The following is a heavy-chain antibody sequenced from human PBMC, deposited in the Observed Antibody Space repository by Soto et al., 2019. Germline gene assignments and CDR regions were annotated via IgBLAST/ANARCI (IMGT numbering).Heavy chain of an antibody. CDR3: ASGTRDVYNFIGDY. V-gene: IGHV1-46*01. Sequence: QVHLVQSGAEARKPGASVKVSCKASGYTFTSYFMHWVRQAPGQGLEWMGVINPRGGSRSFAQKFQGRVNLTRDTSTSTLYLEVSSLRSEYTAVYYCASGTRDVYNFIGDYWGQGTLVTVSS. CDR2: INPRGGSR. D-gene: IGHD1-1*01. CDR1: GYTFTSYF. J-gene: IGHJ4*02.